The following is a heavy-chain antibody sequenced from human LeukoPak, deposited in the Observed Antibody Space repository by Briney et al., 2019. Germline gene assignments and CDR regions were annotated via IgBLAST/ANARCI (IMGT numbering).Heavy chain of an antibody. CDR3: ARFVEGHTYYFDY. CDR1: GFTFSSYT. V-gene: IGHV3-21*01. CDR2: ISSSSNYI. Sequence: EGSLRLSCAASGFTFSSYTMNWVRQAPGKGLEWVSSISSSSNYIYYADSMKGRVTISRDNAKNSLYLQMNSLRAEDTAVYYCARFVEGHTYYFDYWGQGTLATVSS. J-gene: IGHJ4*02. D-gene: IGHD3-10*01.